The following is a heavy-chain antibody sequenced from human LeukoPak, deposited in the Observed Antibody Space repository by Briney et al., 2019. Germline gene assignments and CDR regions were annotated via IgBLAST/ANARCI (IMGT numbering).Heavy chain of an antibody. J-gene: IGHJ4*02. V-gene: IGHV3-23*01. D-gene: IGHD3-22*01. CDR1: GFTFSSYA. Sequence: GGSLRLSCTASGFTFSSYAMSWVRQAPGKGLEWVSGIYNTADYTFYTDSVKGRFTISRDNFKSALYLEMNSLRAEDTAVYYCAKSGRVFDTSGYYWFPNWGQGILVTVSS. CDR3: AKSGRVFDTSGYYWFPN. CDR2: IYNTADYT.